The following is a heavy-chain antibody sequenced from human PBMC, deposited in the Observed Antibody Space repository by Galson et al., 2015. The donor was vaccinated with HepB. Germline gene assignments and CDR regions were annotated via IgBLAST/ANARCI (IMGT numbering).Heavy chain of an antibody. Sequence: SLRLSCAASGFTFSSYGMHWVRQAPGKGLEWVAVISYDGSNKYYADSVKGRFTISRDNSKNTLYLQMNSLRAEDTAVYYCAKPPTNWHTVDAFDIWGQGTMVTVSS. CDR3: AKPPTNWHTVDAFDI. CDR1: GFTFSSYG. CDR2: ISYDGSNK. J-gene: IGHJ3*02. V-gene: IGHV3-30*18. D-gene: IGHD1-1*01.